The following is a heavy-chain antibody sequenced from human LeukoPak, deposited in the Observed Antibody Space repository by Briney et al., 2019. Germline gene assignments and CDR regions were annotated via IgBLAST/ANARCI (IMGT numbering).Heavy chain of an antibody. CDR2: IIPIFGTA. J-gene: IGHJ6*03. CDR3: ARGDSSSWDDRDYYYYYMDV. CDR1: GGTFSSYA. D-gene: IGHD6-13*01. V-gene: IGHV1-69*13. Sequence: SVKVSCKASGGTFSSYAISWVRQAPGQGLEWMGGIIPIFGTANYAQKFQGRVTITADESTSTAYMELSSLRSEDTAVYYCARGDSSSWDDRDYYYYYMDVWGKGTTVTASS.